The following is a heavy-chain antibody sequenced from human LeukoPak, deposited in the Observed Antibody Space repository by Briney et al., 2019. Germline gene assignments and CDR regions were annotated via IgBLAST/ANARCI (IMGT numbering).Heavy chain of an antibody. CDR1: GFTFSSYG. V-gene: IGHV3-33*01. CDR2: IWYDGSNK. Sequence: QPGGSLRLSCAASGFTFSSYGMHWVRQAPGKGLEWVAVIWYDGSNKYYADSVKGRFTISRDNSKNTLYLQMNSLRAEDTAVYYCAIDLPNDYGGNSLARGNAFDIWGQGTMVTVSS. D-gene: IGHD4-23*01. CDR3: AIDLPNDYGGNSLARGNAFDI. J-gene: IGHJ3*02.